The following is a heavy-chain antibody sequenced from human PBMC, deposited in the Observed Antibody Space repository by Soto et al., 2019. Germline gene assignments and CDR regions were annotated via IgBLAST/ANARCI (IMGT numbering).Heavy chain of an antibody. CDR3: AKRMAKVTDFDY. CDR2: ISGGGGST. J-gene: IGHJ4*02. V-gene: IGHV3-23*01. CDR1: GFTFSSYA. Sequence: EVQLLESGGGLVQPGGSLRLSCAASGFTFSSYAMSWVRQAPGKGLEWVSGISGGGGSTYYADSVKGRLTVSRDNSKNTLYLQMNGLRAEDTAVYYCAKRMAKVTDFDYWGQGTLVTVSS. D-gene: IGHD4-4*01.